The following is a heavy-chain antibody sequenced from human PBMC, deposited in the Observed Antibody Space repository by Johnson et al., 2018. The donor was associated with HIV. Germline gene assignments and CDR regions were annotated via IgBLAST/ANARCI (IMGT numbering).Heavy chain of an antibody. J-gene: IGHJ3*02. CDR2: ISYDGSNT. V-gene: IGHV3-30*14. Sequence: QVQLVESGGGLVQPGGSLRLSCAASGFTFSNYAMHWVRQAPGKGLEWVAVISYDGSNTYYADSVKGRFTISRDSSKNTLFLQMNSLRADDTAVYYCAKDGAFDIWGQGTLVTVSS. CDR3: AKDGAFDI. CDR1: GFTFSNYA.